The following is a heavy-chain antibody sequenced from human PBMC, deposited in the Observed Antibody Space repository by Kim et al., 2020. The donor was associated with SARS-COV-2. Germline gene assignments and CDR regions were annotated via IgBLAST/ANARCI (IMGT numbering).Heavy chain of an antibody. V-gene: IGHV4-39*01. J-gene: IGHJ4*02. CDR2: T. D-gene: IGHD6-6*01. CDR3: ARLYSSSSAGY. Sequence: TYNNPSLRSLVTISADTSKNQFFLKLGPVTAADTAVYYCARLYSSSSAGYWGQGTLVTVSS.